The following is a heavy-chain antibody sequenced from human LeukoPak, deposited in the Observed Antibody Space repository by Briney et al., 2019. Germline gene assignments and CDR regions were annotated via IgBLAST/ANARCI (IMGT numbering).Heavy chain of an antibody. J-gene: IGHJ4*02. CDR1: GFTFSSYA. V-gene: IGHV3-30-3*01. Sequence: GGSLRLSCAASGFTFSSYAMHWVRQAPGKGLEWVAVISYDGSNKYYADSVKGRFTISRDNSKNTLYLQMNSLRAEDTAVYCCARESIAAAGPEYYFDYWGQGTLVTVSS. D-gene: IGHD6-13*01. CDR2: ISYDGSNK. CDR3: ARESIAAAGPEYYFDY.